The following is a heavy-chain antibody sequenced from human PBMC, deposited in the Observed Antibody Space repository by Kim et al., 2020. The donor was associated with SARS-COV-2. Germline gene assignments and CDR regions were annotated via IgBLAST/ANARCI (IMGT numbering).Heavy chain of an antibody. CDR1: GFTFSSYS. CDR3: ARNLVGATTYYYYYGMDV. J-gene: IGHJ6*02. V-gene: IGHV3-21*01. CDR2: ISSSSSYI. D-gene: IGHD1-26*01. Sequence: GGSLRLSCAASGFTFSSYSMNWVRQAPGKGLEWVSSISSSSSYIYYADSVTGRFTIARDNAKNSLYLQMNSLRAEDTAVYYCARNLVGATTYYYYYGMDVWGQGTTVTVSS.